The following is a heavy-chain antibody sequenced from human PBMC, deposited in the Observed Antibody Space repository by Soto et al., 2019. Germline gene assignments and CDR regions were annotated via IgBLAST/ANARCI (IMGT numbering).Heavy chain of an antibody. CDR2: IYYSGST. CDR3: AGSTYCSGGSCYPGYADY. D-gene: IGHD2-15*01. J-gene: IGHJ4*02. CDR1: GGSISSYY. Sequence: QVQLQESGPGLVKPSETLSLTCTVSGGSISSYYWSWIRQPPGEGLEWIGYIYYSGSTNYNPALKSRVTISVETSKNQFSLKLSSVTAADTAVYYCAGSTYCSGGSCYPGYADYWGQGTLVTVSS. V-gene: IGHV4-59*08.